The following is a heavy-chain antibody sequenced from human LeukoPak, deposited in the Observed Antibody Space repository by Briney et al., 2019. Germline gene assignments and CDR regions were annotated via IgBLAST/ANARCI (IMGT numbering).Heavy chain of an antibody. D-gene: IGHD2-15*01. CDR2: SSTYNGDT. Sequence: ASVKVSCKASGYTFTSYSISWVRQAPGQGLEWMGWSSTYNGDTNYAQHLQGRVAMTTDTSTTTAYMELRSLTSDDSAVYYCARDWYCYGGGRYDVFDIWGQGTMVTVSS. CDR3: ARDWYCYGGGRYDVFDI. CDR1: GYTFTSYS. J-gene: IGHJ3*02. V-gene: IGHV1-18*01.